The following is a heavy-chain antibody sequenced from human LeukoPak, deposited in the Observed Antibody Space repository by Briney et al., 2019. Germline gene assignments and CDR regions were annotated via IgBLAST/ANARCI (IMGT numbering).Heavy chain of an antibody. CDR3: ARGASGIQIWFFDP. Sequence: GGYLRLSCAASGFTFTSYVMSWVRQAPGKGLEWVANIKQDGSEKYYVDSVKGRFTISRDNAKKSLYLEMNSLRAEDTAVYYCARGASGIQIWFFDPWGQGTLVTVSS. CDR1: GFTFTSYV. V-gene: IGHV3-7*01. J-gene: IGHJ5*02. CDR2: IKQDGSEK. D-gene: IGHD5-18*01.